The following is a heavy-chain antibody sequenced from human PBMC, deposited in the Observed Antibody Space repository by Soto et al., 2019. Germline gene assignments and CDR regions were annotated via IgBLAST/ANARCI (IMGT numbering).Heavy chain of an antibody. Sequence: SETLSLTCAVSGGSISSGGYSWSWIRQPPGKGLEWIGYIYYSGSTNYNTSLKSRVTISVDTSKNQFSLKLSSVTAADTAVYYCARYGSGSSVWFDPWGQGTLVTVSS. V-gene: IGHV4-61*08. CDR2: IYYSGST. J-gene: IGHJ5*02. CDR1: GGSISSGGYS. CDR3: ARYGSGSSVWFDP. D-gene: IGHD3-10*01.